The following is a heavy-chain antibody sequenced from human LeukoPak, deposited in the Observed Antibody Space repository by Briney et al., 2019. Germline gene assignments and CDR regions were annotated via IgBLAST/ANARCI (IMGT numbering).Heavy chain of an antibody. J-gene: IGHJ4*02. Sequence: GGSLRLSCAASGFTFSNYRLHWVRQAPGKGLVWVSCINNDDTKVYADSVRGRFTISRDNAKNTMFLQMNGLRAEDTAVYYCARDTDGLGYWGQGTLVTDSS. V-gene: IGHV3-74*01. CDR3: ARDTDGLGY. CDR1: GFTFSNYR. CDR2: INNDDTK. D-gene: IGHD6-6*01.